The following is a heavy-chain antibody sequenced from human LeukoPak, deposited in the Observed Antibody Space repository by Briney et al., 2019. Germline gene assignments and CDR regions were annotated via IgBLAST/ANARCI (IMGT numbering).Heavy chain of an antibody. V-gene: IGHV4-4*07. J-gene: IGHJ3*02. CDR2: IYTSGST. CDR1: GGSISSYY. CDR3: ARTWLYCSSTSCYEPAFDI. D-gene: IGHD2-2*01. Sequence: SETLSLTCTASGGSISSYYWSWIRQPAGKGLEWIGRIYTSGSTNYNPSLKSRVTMSVDTSKNQFSPKLSSVTAADTAVYYCARTWLYCSSTSCYEPAFDIWGQGTMVTVSS.